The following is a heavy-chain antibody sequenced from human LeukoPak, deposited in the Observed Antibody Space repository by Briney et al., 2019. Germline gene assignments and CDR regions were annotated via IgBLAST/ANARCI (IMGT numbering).Heavy chain of an antibody. CDR1: GFTFSSYT. CDR3: TRDASSGWPDL. Sequence: GRSLRLSCAASGFTFSSYTMNWVRQAPGKGLEWVAVLSYDVKNEYYADSVKGRFTISRDNSRNTLYLQMNSLRAEDTALYYCTRDASSGWPDLWGQGTLVTVSS. D-gene: IGHD6-19*01. V-gene: IGHV3-30*04. CDR2: LSYDVKNE. J-gene: IGHJ5*02.